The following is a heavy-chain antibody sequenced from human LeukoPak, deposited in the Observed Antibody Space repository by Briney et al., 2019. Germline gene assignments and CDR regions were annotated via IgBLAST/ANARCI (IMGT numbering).Heavy chain of an antibody. Sequence: ASVKVSCKASGYTFTSYDINWVRQATGQGLEWMGWMSPDSGYTGYAQTFQGRVTLTRNTSVSTAFMELSGLRSEDTAVYCCEIYTGYDSFWGQGTLVTVSS. V-gene: IGHV1-8*01. CDR1: GYTFTSYD. D-gene: IGHD5-12*01. J-gene: IGHJ4*02. CDR3: EIYTGYDSF. CDR2: MSPDSGYT.